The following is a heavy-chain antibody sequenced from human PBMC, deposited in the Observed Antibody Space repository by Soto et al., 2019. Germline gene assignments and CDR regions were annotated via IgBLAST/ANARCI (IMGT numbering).Heavy chain of an antibody. CDR3: ASSSSWYGGLYYYYGMDV. D-gene: IGHD6-13*01. V-gene: IGHV5-51*01. CDR1: GYSFTSYW. CDR2: IYPGDSDT. Sequence: GESLKISCKGSGYSFTSYWIGWVRQMPGKGLEWMGIIYPGDSDTRYSPSFQGQVTISADKSISTAYLQWSSLKASDTAMYYCASSSSWYGGLYYYYGMDVWGQGTTVTVSS. J-gene: IGHJ6*02.